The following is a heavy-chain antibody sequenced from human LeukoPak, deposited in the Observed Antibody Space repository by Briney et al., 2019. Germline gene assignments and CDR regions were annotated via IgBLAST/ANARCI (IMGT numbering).Heavy chain of an antibody. CDR1: GFTFDDYA. Sequence: GGSLRLSCAASGFTFDDYAMHWVRQAPGKGLEWVSGISWNSGSIGYADSVKGRFTISRDNAKNSLYLQMESLRGEDTAVYYCARDDASTARASGMDVWGIGTTVTVSS. CDR2: ISWNSGSI. D-gene: IGHD6-6*01. CDR3: ARDDASTARASGMDV. J-gene: IGHJ6*04. V-gene: IGHV3-9*01.